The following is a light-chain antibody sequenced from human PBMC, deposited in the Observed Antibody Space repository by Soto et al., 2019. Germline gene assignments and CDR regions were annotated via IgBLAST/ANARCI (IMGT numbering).Light chain of an antibody. J-gene: IGKJ3*01. CDR2: DAS. CDR1: QDIRNY. Sequence: DIQMTQSPSSLSASVGDRVTITCQASQDIRNYLNWYQQKPGKAPKLLIYDASNLETGVPSRFSGSGSGTDFTFTISSLQPEDIATYYCQQYDNLPRGFTFGPGTKVDLK. CDR3: QQYDNLPRGFT. V-gene: IGKV1-33*01.